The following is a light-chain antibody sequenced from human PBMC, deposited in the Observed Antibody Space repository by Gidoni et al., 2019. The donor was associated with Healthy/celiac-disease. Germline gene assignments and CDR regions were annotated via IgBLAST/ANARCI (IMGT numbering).Light chain of an antibody. J-gene: IGKJ2*01. CDR1: QSLLHSNGYNY. Sequence: DIVMTQSPLSLPVTPGEPASISCRSSQSLLHSNGYNYLDWYLQKPGQSPQLLIYLGSNRASGVPDRFSGRGSGTDFTLKISRVEAEDVGVYYCRQALQTPYTFXQXTKLEIK. V-gene: IGKV2-28*01. CDR2: LGS. CDR3: RQALQTPYT.